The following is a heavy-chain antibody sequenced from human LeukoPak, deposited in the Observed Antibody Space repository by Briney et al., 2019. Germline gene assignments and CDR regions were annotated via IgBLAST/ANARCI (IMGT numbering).Heavy chain of an antibody. CDR3: ATETGPLDYGDSNHFNY. Sequence: GGSLRLSCAASGFTFDDYGMSWVRQAPGKGLEWVAFIGGSRTDNIYYSDSIKGRFTISRDNAKNSLYLQMNSLRVEDTAVYYCATETGPLDYGDSNHFNYWGQGTLVTVSS. J-gene: IGHJ4*02. V-gene: IGHV3-21*01. CDR1: GFTFDDYG. D-gene: IGHD4/OR15-4a*01. CDR2: IGGSRTDNI.